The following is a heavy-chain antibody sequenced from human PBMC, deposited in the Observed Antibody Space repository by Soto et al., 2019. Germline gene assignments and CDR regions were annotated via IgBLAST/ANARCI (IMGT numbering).Heavy chain of an antibody. D-gene: IGHD3-9*01. CDR2: ISSSGSTI. V-gene: IGHV3-48*03. J-gene: IGHJ4*02. CDR1: GFPFSSYE. Sequence: GALRLSCAGFGFPFSSYEMNWVRQAPGKGLEWIAYISSSGSTIYYADSVKGRFTISRDNAKKSLYLQMNSLGAEDTAVYYCASCFDATGYYYFTYWGQGTPVTVYS. CDR3: ASCFDATGYYYFTY.